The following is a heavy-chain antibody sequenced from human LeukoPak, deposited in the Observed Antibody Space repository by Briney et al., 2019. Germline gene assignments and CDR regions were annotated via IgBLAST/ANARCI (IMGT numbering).Heavy chain of an antibody. J-gene: IGHJ4*02. CDR1: GDSVSSNTAA. CDR2: TYYRVKWYN. Sequence: QSLSLTCAISGDSVSSNTAAWNWIRQSPSRGLEWLGRTYYRVKWYNDYAVSVKSRIAVNPDTSKKQFSLQLNSVTPEDTAVYYCARETNANHDSSGYYYFDYWSQGNLVTVSS. CDR3: ARETNANHDSSGYYYFDY. D-gene: IGHD3-22*01. V-gene: IGHV6-1*01.